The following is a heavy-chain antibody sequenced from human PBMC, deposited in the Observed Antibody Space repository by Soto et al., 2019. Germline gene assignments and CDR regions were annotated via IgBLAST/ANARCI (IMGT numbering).Heavy chain of an antibody. CDR3: VREGSGWYSRGSFDF. D-gene: IGHD6-13*01. V-gene: IGHV3-23*01. CDR2: ISGSGGSA. CDR1: GFTFNNYA. Sequence: GGSLRLSCAASGFTFNNYAMNWVRQAPGKGLEWVSVISGSGGSAYYADSVQGRFTISRDNSKNTLYLQVNSLRAEDAAIYYCVREGSGWYSRGSFDFWGRGTMVTVSS. J-gene: IGHJ3*01.